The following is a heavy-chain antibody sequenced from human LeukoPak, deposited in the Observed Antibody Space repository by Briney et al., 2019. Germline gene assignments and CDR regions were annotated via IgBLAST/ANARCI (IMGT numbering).Heavy chain of an antibody. CDR3: AKDEGSGYYYPPDY. Sequence: GGSLRLSCAASGFTFDDYGMSWVRQAPGKGLEWVSGTNWNGGSTGYADSVKGRFTISRDNAKNSLYLQMNSLRAEDTALYYCAKDEGSGYYYPPDYWGQGTLVTVSS. J-gene: IGHJ4*02. CDR1: GFTFDDYG. V-gene: IGHV3-20*04. CDR2: TNWNGGST. D-gene: IGHD3-22*01.